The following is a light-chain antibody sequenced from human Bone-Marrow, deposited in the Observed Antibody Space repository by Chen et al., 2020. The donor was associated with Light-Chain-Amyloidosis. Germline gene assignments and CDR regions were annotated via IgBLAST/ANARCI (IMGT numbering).Light chain of an antibody. CDR1: QTVGSF. Sequence: EILLTQSPATLSLSPGERATLSCRASQTVGSFFAWYQQNPGQAPRLVIYDVSKRASGIPARFSGGESGTDFTLTISSLEPEDFAVYYCQQRSNWPPMYTFGQGTKLEIK. V-gene: IGKV3-11*01. CDR3: QQRSNWPPMYT. CDR2: DVS. J-gene: IGKJ2*01.